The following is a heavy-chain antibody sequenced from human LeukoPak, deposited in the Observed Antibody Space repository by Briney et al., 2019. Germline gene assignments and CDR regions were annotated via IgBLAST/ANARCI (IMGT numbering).Heavy chain of an antibody. CDR1: GITLSNYG. CDR3: ARKLAGHYFDY. CDR2: ISGSGGGT. V-gene: IGHV3-23*01. J-gene: IGHJ4*02. Sequence: GGSLRLSCAVSGITLSNYGMSWVRQPPGKGLEWVAGISGSGGGTNYADSVKGRFTISRDNAKNTLYLQMNSLRAEDTAVYYCARKLAGHYFDYWGQGTLVTVSS. D-gene: IGHD6-19*01.